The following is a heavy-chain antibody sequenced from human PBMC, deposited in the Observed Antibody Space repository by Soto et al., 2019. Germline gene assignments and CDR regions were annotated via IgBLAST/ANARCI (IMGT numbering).Heavy chain of an antibody. V-gene: IGHV3-53*01. CDR1: GFTFSSFW. D-gene: IGHD3-22*01. J-gene: IGHJ4*02. CDR3: ATGSSGYYYFDY. CDR2: IYSGGST. Sequence: GGSLRLSCAASGFTFSSFWMNWVRQAPGKGLEWVSVIYSGGSTYYADSVKGRFTISRDNSKNTLYLQMNSLRAEATAVYYCATGSSGYYYFDYWGQGTLATVSS.